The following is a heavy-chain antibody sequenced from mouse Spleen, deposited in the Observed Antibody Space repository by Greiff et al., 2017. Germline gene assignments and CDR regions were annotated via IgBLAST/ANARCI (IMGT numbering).Heavy chain of an antibody. CDR2: ISSGSSTI. J-gene: IGHJ2*01. CDR1: GFTFSDYG. V-gene: IGHV5-17*01. D-gene: IGHD1-1*01. CDR3: ARPDYGSSYPFDY. Sequence: EVQVVESGGGLVKPGGSLKLSCAASGFTFSDYGMHWVRQAPEKGLEWVAYISSGSSTIYYADTVKGRFTISRDNAKNTLFLQMTSLRSEDTAMYYCARPDYGSSYPFDYWGQGTTLTVSS.